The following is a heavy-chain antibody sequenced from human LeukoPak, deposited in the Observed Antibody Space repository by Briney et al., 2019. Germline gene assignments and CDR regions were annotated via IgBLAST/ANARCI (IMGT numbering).Heavy chain of an antibody. CDR3: ARDLSGIAGYTYGRGIDY. CDR1: GFTVSSNY. Sequence: PGGSLRLSCAASGFTVSSNYMNWVRQAPGKGLEWVSYISSSSSTIYYTDSMKGRFTISRDNAKTSLYLQMNSLRAEDTAVYYCARDLSGIAGYTYGRGIDYWGQGTLVTVSS. D-gene: IGHD5-18*01. J-gene: IGHJ4*02. CDR2: ISSSSSTI. V-gene: IGHV3-48*04.